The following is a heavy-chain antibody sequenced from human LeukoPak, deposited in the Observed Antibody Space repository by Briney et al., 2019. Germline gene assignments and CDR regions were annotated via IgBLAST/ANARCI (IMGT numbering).Heavy chain of an antibody. Sequence: SQTLSLTCTVPGGSISSGDYYWSWIRQPPGKGLEWIGYIYYSGSTYYNPSLKSRVTISVDTSENQFSLKLSSVTAADTAVYYCASHSSSWYYFDYWGQGTLVTVSS. CDR3: ASHSSSWYYFDY. D-gene: IGHD6-13*01. V-gene: IGHV4-30-4*01. CDR1: GGSISSGDYY. CDR2: IYYSGST. J-gene: IGHJ4*02.